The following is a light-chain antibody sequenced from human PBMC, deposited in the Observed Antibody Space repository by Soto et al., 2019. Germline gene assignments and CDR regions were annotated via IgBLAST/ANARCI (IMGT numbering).Light chain of an antibody. CDR1: SSDVGGYNY. J-gene: IGLJ3*02. V-gene: IGLV2-14*01. CDR3: SSFTSSSTQV. Sequence: QSALTQPASVSGSLGQSITISCTGTSSDVGGYNYVSWYQQHPGKVPKLMIYEVNNRPSGVSNRVSGSKSANTASLTISGLQADDEADYYCSSFTSSSTQVFGGGTQLTVL. CDR2: EVN.